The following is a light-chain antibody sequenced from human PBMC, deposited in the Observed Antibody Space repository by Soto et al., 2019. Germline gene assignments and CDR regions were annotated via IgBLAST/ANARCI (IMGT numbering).Light chain of an antibody. J-gene: IGKJ4*01. V-gene: IGKV1-9*01. CDR2: DAS. CDR1: QGISTF. Sequence: DIQLTQSPSFISASVGDRVTITCRASQGISTFLAWYQQHPGTAPKRLIYDASNLQSGVPSRFSGSGSGTEFTPTISSLQPEDFATYYCQQVNNYPLTFGGGTKVDIK. CDR3: QQVNNYPLT.